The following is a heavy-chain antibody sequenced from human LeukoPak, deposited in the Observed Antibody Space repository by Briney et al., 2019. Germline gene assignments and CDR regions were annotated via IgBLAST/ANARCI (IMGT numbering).Heavy chain of an antibody. CDR2: IIPIFGTA. V-gene: IGHV1-69*05. J-gene: IGHJ5*02. Sequence: GASVKVSCKASGGTFSSYAISWVRQAPGQGLEWMGRIIPIFGTANYAQKFQGRVTITTDESTSTAYMELSSRRSEDTAVYYCARGAYDSSGYYPYNWFDPWGQGTPVTVSS. D-gene: IGHD3-22*01. CDR3: ARGAYDSSGYYPYNWFDP. CDR1: GGTFSSYA.